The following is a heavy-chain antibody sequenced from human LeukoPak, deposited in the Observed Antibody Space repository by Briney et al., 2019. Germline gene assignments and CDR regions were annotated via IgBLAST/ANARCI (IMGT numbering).Heavy chain of an antibody. V-gene: IGHV4-30-4*01. Sequence: SGTLSLTCTVSGGSISSSDYYWSWSRQSPGKGLGWTGYGVDSGSTHYDPSLRSRVTISVDTSKNQLSLGLSSVTAADTAVYYCARDSVAAIGTGYYYYDMEVWGKGATVTVCS. D-gene: IGHD1-1*01. J-gene: IGHJ6*04. CDR2: GVDSGST. CDR1: GGSISSSDYY. CDR3: ARDSVAAIGTGYYYYDMEV.